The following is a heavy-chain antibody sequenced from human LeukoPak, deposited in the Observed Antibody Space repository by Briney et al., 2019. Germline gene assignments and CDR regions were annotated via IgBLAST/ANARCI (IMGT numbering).Heavy chain of an antibody. Sequence: GGSLRLSCAASGFTFSTYGMHWVRQAPGKGLEWVAVISYDGSNKYYPDSVKGRFIISRDNSENTLYLQMNSLRTEDTAVYYCAKEMIVGVAGNPDYWGQGTLVTVSS. CDR2: ISYDGSNK. CDR1: GFTFSTYG. D-gene: IGHD6-19*01. J-gene: IGHJ4*02. V-gene: IGHV3-30*18. CDR3: AKEMIVGVAGNPDY.